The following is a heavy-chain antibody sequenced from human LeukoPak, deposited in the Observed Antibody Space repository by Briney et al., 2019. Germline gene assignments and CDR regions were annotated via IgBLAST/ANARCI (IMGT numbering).Heavy chain of an antibody. D-gene: IGHD3-16*01. CDR2: INYSGST. Sequence: SETLSLTCAVYGGSLSGYFWTWIRQSPGKGLEWIGEINYSGSTNYNPSLESRVTMSVDTSKNQFSLMLSSVTAADTAVYFCARGSGSMITWGQGTLVTVSS. CDR3: ARGSGSMIT. J-gene: IGHJ4*02. CDR1: GGSLSGYF. V-gene: IGHV4-34*01.